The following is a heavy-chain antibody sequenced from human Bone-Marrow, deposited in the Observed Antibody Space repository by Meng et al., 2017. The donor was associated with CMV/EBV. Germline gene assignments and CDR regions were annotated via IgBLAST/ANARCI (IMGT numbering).Heavy chain of an antibody. CDR1: GFTFSSYS. V-gene: IGHV3-21*01. Sequence: ESLKISCAASGFTFSSYSMNWVRQAPGKGLEWVSSISSSSSYIYYADPVKGRFTISRDNAKNSLYLQMNSLRVEDTAVYYCVVVPAGVIYNMDVWGQGTTVTVSS. CDR3: VVVPAGVIYNMDV. J-gene: IGHJ6*02. CDR2: ISSSSSYI. D-gene: IGHD2-2*01.